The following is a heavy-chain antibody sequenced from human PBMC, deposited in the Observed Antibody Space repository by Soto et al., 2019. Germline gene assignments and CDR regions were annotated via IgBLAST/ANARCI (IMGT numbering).Heavy chain of an antibody. CDR1: GYTFTSYG. CDR3: ARRAGGGPQNYFDY. CDR2: ISAYNGNT. D-gene: IGHD3-16*01. V-gene: IGHV1-18*04. Sequence: VKVSCKASGYTFTSYGISWVRQAPGQGLEWMGWISAYNGNTNYAQKLQGRVTMTTDTSTSTAYMERRSLRSDDTAVYHCARRAGGGPQNYFDYWGQGTLVTVSS. J-gene: IGHJ4*02.